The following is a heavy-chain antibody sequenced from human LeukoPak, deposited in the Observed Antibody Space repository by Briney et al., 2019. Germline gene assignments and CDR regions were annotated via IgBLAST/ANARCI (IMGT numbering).Heavy chain of an antibody. J-gene: IGHJ4*02. V-gene: IGHV3-23*01. CDR1: GFTFSTYA. CDR3: AEAGLVRGGALDS. D-gene: IGHD4/OR15-4a*01. CDR2: ITGSGDGT. Sequence: GGALRLSCAASGFTFSTYAMTWVRQAPGKGLEWVSSITGSGDGTSAADSVTGRFSISRDNSKSTLYLQMNSLRVEDTAVYYCAEAGLVRGGALDSWGQGTLVTVSS.